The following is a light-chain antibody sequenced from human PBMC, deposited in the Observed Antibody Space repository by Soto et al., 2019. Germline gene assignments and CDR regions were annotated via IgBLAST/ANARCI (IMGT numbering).Light chain of an antibody. CDR3: SSYTTGNTPVL. CDR2: DVS. J-gene: IGLJ2*01. CDR1: SSDVGRYNY. Sequence: QSALTQPASVSGSPGQSITISCTGTSSDVGRYNYVSWYQQHPGKAPKLIIYDVSNRPSGVSNRFSGSKSGNTASLSISGLQAEDEADYYCSSYTTGNTPVLLGGGTKLTVL. V-gene: IGLV2-14*01.